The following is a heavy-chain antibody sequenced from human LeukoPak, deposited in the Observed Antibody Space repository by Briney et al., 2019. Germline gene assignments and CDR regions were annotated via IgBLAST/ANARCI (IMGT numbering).Heavy chain of an antibody. J-gene: IGHJ6*02. Sequence: PSATLSLTCTVSGGSISSSSYYWVWIRQPPGKGLEWIGTIYYSGSTNYNPSLKSRVTISVDTSKNQFSLKLSSVTAADTAVYYCARTRGGYGVNPSYYGMDVWGQGTTVTVSS. CDR3: ARTRGGYGVNPSYYGMDV. D-gene: IGHD4-23*01. V-gene: IGHV4-39*07. CDR2: IYYSGST. CDR1: GGSISSSSYY.